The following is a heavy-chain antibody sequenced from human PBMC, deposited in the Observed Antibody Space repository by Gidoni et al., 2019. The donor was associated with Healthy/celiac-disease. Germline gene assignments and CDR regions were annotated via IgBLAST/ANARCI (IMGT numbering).Heavy chain of an antibody. Sequence: QVQLQQWGAGLLKPSETLSLTCAVYGGSFSGYYWSWIRQPPGKGLEWIGEINHSGSTNYNPSLKSRVTISVDTSKNQFSLKLSSVTAADTAVYYCARVVGSAVLRYFDRGGPDAFDIWGQGTMVTVSS. CDR2: INHSGST. J-gene: IGHJ3*02. CDR1: GGSFSGYY. D-gene: IGHD3-9*01. CDR3: ARVVGSAVLRYFDRGGPDAFDI. V-gene: IGHV4-34*01.